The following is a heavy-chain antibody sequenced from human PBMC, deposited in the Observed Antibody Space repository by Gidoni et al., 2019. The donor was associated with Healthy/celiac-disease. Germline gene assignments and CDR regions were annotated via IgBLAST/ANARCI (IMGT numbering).Heavy chain of an antibody. Sequence: YGMHWVRQAPGKGLEWVAVISYDGSNKYYADSVKGRFTISRDNSKNTLYLQMNSLRAEDTAVYYCAKDWYYGSGSYVDYWGQGTLVTVSS. CDR2: ISYDGSNK. D-gene: IGHD3-10*01. CDR1: YG. CDR3: AKDWYYGSGSYVDY. J-gene: IGHJ4*02. V-gene: IGHV3-30*18.